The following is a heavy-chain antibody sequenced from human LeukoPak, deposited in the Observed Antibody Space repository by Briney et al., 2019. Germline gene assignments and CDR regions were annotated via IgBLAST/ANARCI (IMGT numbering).Heavy chain of an antibody. J-gene: IGHJ4*02. CDR2: IYYSGST. CDR1: GGSISSYY. Sequence: SETLSLTCTVSGGSISSYYWSWIRQPPGKGLEWIGYIYYSGSTNYSPSLKSRVTISVDTSKNQFSLKLSSVTAADTAVYYCARGPSKTPDYWGQGTLVTVSS. CDR3: ARGPSKTPDY. V-gene: IGHV4-59*01.